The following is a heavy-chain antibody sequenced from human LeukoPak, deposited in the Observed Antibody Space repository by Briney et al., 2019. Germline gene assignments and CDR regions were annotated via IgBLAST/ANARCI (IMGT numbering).Heavy chain of an antibody. CDR3: ARDLGIDYGSVDN. D-gene: IGHD3-10*01. CDR2: INPSGGST. J-gene: IGHJ4*02. CDR1: GYTFISYY. V-gene: IGHV1-46*01. Sequence: ASVKVSCKASGYTFISYYMHWVRQAPGQGLEWMGIINPSGGSTSYAQKFQGRVTMTRDTSTSTVYMELNSLRAEDTAVYYCARDLGIDYGSVDNWGQGTLVTVSS.